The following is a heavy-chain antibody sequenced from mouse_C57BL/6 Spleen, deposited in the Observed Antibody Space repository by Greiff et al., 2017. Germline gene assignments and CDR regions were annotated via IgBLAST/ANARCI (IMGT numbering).Heavy chain of an antibody. CDR1: GYSITSGYY. CDR2: ISYDGSN. Sequence: EVQLQESGPGLVKPSQSLSLTCSVTGYSITSGYYWNWIRQFPGNKLEWMGYISYDGSNNYNPSLKNRISITRDTSKNQFFLKLNSVTTEDTATYYCAREDGSSLYYFDYWGQGTTLTVSA. J-gene: IGHJ2*01. D-gene: IGHD1-1*01. V-gene: IGHV3-6*01. CDR3: AREDGSSLYYFDY.